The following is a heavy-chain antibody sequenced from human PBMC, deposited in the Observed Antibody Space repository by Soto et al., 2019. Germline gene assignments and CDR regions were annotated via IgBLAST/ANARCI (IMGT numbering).Heavy chain of an antibody. CDR2: ISGSGGST. V-gene: IGHV3-23*01. CDR1: GFAFSSYA. J-gene: IGHJ3*02. CDR3: AKRMYYYDSSGYVPSAFDI. D-gene: IGHD3-22*01. Sequence: PGWSLRLSCAASGFAFSSYAMSWVRQAPGKGLEWVSAISGSGGSTYYADSVKGRFTISRDNSKNTLYLQMNSLRAEDTAVYYCAKRMYYYDSSGYVPSAFDIWGQGTMVTVSS.